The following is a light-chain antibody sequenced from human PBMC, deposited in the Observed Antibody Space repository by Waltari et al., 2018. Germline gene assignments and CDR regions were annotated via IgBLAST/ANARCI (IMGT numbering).Light chain of an antibody. J-gene: IGLJ2*01. CDR2: EDN. V-gene: IGLV6-57*02. CDR3: QSYDHNNVL. Sequence: NFMLTQPHSVSESLGKTITISCTGSGANIANNYVQWYQQRPGSAPPPVLYEDNRRPSGVPDRFSGSIDSSSSSASLTISGLKTEDEADYYCQSYDHNNVLFGGGTKLTVL. CDR1: GANIANNY.